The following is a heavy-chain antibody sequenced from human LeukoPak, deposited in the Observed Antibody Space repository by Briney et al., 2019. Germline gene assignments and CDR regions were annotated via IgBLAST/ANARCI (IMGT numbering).Heavy chain of an antibody. Sequence: GGSLRLSCAASGFTFSSYGMHWVRQAPGKGLEWVAVVSYDGSSKYYADSVKGRFTISRDNSKNTLYLQMNSLKAEDTAVYYCAREDSPENSAYYYYYMDVWGKGTTVTISS. CDR1: GFTFSSYG. CDR3: AREDSPENSAYYYYYMDV. D-gene: IGHD4-23*01. V-gene: IGHV3-30*03. J-gene: IGHJ6*03. CDR2: VSYDGSSK.